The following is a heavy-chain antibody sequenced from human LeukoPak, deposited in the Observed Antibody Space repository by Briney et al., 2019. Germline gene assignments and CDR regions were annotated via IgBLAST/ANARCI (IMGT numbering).Heavy chain of an antibody. V-gene: IGHV1-18*01. CDR2: ISAYNGNT. CDR1: GYTFTSYG. D-gene: IGHD3-10*01. CDR3: ARDGGDPYGMDV. J-gene: IGHJ6*02. Sequence: GASVKVSCKASGYTFTSYGISWVRQAPGQGLEWMGWISAYNGNTNYAQKFQGRVTMTRDTSTSTVYMELSSLRSEDTAVYYCARDGGDPYGMDVWGQGTTVTVSS.